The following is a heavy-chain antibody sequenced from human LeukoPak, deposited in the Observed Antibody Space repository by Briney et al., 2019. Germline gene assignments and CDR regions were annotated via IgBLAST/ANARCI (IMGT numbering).Heavy chain of an antibody. Sequence: SETLSLTCSVSGGSITVYYWNWIRQSPGKGQEWIGSISYSGSTNYNPSLKSRVTISIGTSKNRFSLKVSSVIAADTAMYYCARGGSRSYTSSTLDYWGQGTLVTVSS. J-gene: IGHJ4*02. CDR1: GGSITVYY. D-gene: IGHD6-6*01. CDR2: ISYSGST. V-gene: IGHV4-59*12. CDR3: ARGGSRSYTSSTLDY.